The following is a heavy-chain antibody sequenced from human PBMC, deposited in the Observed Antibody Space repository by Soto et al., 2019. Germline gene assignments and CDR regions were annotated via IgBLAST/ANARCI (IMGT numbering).Heavy chain of an antibody. J-gene: IGHJ5*02. CDR3: GLTTTGTTGGNWFDP. V-gene: IGHV4-39*01. CDR2: IYYSGST. Sequence: QLQLQESGPGLVKPSETLSLTCTVSGGSISSSSYYWGWIRQPPGKGLEWIGSIYYSGSTYYNPSLKSRVTISVDTSKNQFSLKLSSVTAADTAVYYCGLTTTGTTGGNWFDPWGQGTLVTVSS. CDR1: GGSISSSSYY. D-gene: IGHD1-1*01.